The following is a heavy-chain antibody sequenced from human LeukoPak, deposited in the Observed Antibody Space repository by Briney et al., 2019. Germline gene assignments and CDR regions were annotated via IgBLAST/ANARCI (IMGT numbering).Heavy chain of an antibody. D-gene: IGHD6-13*01. J-gene: IGHJ4*02. Sequence: PGGSLRLSCAASGFTFSSYNMNWVRQAPGKGLEWVSYISPSSTRIDYAASVRGRFTISRDNSKSTLYLQMNSLRVDDTAVYYCARNPGVGSSWYRLHYWGQGTLVTVSS. CDR3: ARNPGVGSSWYRLHY. CDR1: GFTFSSYN. V-gene: IGHV3-48*01. CDR2: ISPSSTRI.